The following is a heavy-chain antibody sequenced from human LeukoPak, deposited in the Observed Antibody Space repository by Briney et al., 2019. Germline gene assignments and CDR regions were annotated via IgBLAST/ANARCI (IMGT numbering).Heavy chain of an antibody. V-gene: IGHV1-69*13. J-gene: IGHJ4*02. CDR1: GGTFSSYA. CDR2: IIPIFGTA. CDR3: AREGRTAMVTAYYFDY. Sequence: SVKVSCKAPGGTFSSYAISWVRQAPRQGLEWMGGIIPIFGTANYAQKFQGRVTITADESTSTAYMELSSLRSEDTAVYYCAREGRTAMVTAYYFDYWGQGTLVTVSS. D-gene: IGHD5-18*01.